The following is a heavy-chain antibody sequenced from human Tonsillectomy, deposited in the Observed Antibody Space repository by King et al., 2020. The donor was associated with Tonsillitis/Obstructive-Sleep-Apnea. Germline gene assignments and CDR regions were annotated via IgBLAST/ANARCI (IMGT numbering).Heavy chain of an antibody. CDR2: IYYSGST. D-gene: IGHD6-6*01. Sequence: QLQESGPGLVKPSETLSLTCTVSGGSISSSSYYWGWIRQPPGKGLEWIGSIYYSGSTYYNPSLKSRVTISVATSKNPFSQKLSSVPAADTAVYYCARHPRPDQAFDIWGQGTMVTVSS. J-gene: IGHJ3*02. CDR3: ARHPRPDQAFDI. V-gene: IGHV4-39*01. CDR1: GGSISSSSYY.